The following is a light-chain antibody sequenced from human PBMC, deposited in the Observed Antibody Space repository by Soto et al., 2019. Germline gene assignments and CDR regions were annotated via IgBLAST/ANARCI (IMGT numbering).Light chain of an antibody. Sequence: EVVLTQSPATLSVSPGEGVTLSCRASQGIGDTLAWYQHKPGQTPRLLIYDTSARATGVPARFSGSGSGTVFSLSISSLQSEDFAVYYCQQYGGSPRTFGQGTKVDIK. CDR2: DTS. CDR3: QQYGGSPRT. CDR1: QGIGDT. J-gene: IGKJ1*01. V-gene: IGKV3-15*01.